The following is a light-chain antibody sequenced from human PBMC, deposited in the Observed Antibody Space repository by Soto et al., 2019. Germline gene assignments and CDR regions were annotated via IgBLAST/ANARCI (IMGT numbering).Light chain of an antibody. Sequence: EIVLTQSPATLSLSPGERATLSCRASQSVSSYLAWYQQKPGQAPRLLIYDASNRATDIPARFSGRGSGTEFTLTISSLQSEDFAVYYCQQYNNWPPMYTFGQGTKLEIK. CDR2: DAS. V-gene: IGKV3-15*01. CDR3: QQYNNWPPMYT. J-gene: IGKJ2*01. CDR1: QSVSSY.